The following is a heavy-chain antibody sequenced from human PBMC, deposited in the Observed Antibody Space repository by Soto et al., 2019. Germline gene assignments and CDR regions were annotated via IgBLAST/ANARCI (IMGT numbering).Heavy chain of an antibody. CDR1: GGSITTGGDS. CDR2: RYYSEST. J-gene: IGHJ4*02. D-gene: IGHD2-15*01. Sequence: SETLSLTSTASGGSITTGGDSWSWIRQLPGKGLEWIGHRYYSESTYYNPSLKSRVSISLDTSKNQFSLKLSFVTAADTAMYYCARTKCSGGSCYSCCLDYWGQGTPVTVSS. V-gene: IGHV4-31*03. CDR3: ARTKCSGGSCYSCCLDY.